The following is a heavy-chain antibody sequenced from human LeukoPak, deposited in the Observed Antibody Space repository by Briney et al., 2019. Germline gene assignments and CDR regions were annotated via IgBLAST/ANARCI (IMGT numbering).Heavy chain of an antibody. V-gene: IGHV1-18*01. J-gene: IGHJ4*02. CDR1: GYTFTSYG. D-gene: IGHD2-15*01. Sequence: ASVKVSCKASGYTFTSYGISWVRQAPGQGLEWMGWISAYNGNTNYAQKLQGRVTMTTDTSTSTAYMELSSLRSEDTAVYYCAIGYCSGGSCYYFDYWGQGTLVTVSS. CDR2: ISAYNGNT. CDR3: AIGYCSGGSCYYFDY.